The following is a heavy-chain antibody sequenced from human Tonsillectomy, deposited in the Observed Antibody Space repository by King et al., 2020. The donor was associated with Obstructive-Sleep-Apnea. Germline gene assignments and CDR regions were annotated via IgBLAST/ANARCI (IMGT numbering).Heavy chain of an antibody. J-gene: IGHJ4*02. D-gene: IGHD1-1*01. Sequence: VQLVESGGGLVQPGRSLRLSCVVSGFPFGDFGMHWVRQAPGKGLEWVSGISWNSGHIVYADSVKGRFTISRDNAKNSLYLQMNSLRREDTALYYCAIDIGNGRTPNYFNHWGQGTLVTVSS. CDR2: ISWNSGHI. CDR3: AIDIGNGRTPNYFNH. V-gene: IGHV3-9*01. CDR1: GFPFGDFG.